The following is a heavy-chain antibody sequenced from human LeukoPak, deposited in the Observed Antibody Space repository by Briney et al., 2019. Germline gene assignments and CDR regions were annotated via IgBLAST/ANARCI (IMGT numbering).Heavy chain of an antibody. Sequence: GGSLRLSCAASGXTFSSYNMKWVRQAPGKGLEWVSSFSSRSSYIFYADSVKGRFTISRDNARKSLYLQMNSLRAEDTAVYYCASGVNYFDYWGQGTLVTVSS. J-gene: IGHJ4*02. CDR3: ASGVNYFDY. CDR1: GXTFSSYN. D-gene: IGHD3-3*01. V-gene: IGHV3-21*01. CDR2: FSSRSSYI.